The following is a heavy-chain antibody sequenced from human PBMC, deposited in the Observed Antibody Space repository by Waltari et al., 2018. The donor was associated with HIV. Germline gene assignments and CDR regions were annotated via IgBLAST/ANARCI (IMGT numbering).Heavy chain of an antibody. D-gene: IGHD3-22*01. Sequence: QLQLQESGSGLAKPAETLYLTCHVAGDSIRSSSVYWGWIRQPPGKGLQWIGTTYYSGSTYYNPSLESRVTISVDTSKNQFSLKLSSVTAADTAVYYCARHRDTLIVGSPLDYWGQGTLVTVSS. V-gene: IGHV4-39*01. J-gene: IGHJ4*02. CDR3: ARHRDTLIVGSPLDY. CDR2: TYYSGST. CDR1: GDSIRSSSVY.